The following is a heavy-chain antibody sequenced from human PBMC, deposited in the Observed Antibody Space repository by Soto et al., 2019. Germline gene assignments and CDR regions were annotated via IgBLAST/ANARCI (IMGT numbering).Heavy chain of an antibody. J-gene: IGHJ4*02. CDR3: AKTSPHTNCFDY. V-gene: IGHV3-23*01. CDR1: GFTFSSYA. Sequence: PGGSLRLSCAASGFTFSSYAMSCVRQAPRKGLEWVSAISGSGGSTYYADSVKGRFTISRDNPKNTLYLQMNSLRAEDTAVYYCAKTSPHTNCFDYWGQGTLVTVSS. D-gene: IGHD1-26*01. CDR2: ISGSGGST.